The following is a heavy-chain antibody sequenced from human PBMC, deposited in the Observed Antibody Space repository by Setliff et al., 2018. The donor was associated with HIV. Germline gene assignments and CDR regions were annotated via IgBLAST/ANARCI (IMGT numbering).Heavy chain of an antibody. D-gene: IGHD6-13*01. CDR3: ANFLPDTAAAGPRFDY. Sequence: SETLSLTCTVSGASISSYYWSWIRQPPGKGLEWIGFIHYTGNTNYNPSLKSRVTMSTDTSKNHFSLKLSSVTAADTAVYYCANFLPDTAAAGPRFDYWGQGTLVTVSS. CDR2: IHYTGNT. J-gene: IGHJ4*02. V-gene: IGHV4-59*12. CDR1: GASISSYY.